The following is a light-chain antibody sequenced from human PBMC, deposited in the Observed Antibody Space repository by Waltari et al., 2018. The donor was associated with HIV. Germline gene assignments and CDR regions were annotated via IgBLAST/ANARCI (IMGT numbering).Light chain of an antibody. CDR1: NSNIGSNT. V-gene: IGLV1-44*01. J-gene: IGLJ2*01. Sequence: QSVLTQPPSASGTPGQRVTISCSGSNSNIGSNTVNWYQQLPGTAPKLLIYSNNQRPSGVPDRVSGSKSGTSASLASSGLQSEDEADYYCAAWDDSLNGVVFGGGTKLTVL. CDR3: AAWDDSLNGVV. CDR2: SNN.